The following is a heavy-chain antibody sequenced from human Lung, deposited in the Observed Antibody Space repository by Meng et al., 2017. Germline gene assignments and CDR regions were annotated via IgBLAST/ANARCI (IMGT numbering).Heavy chain of an antibody. CDR1: GDSVSSHSAA. Sequence: VHLQKSGPGLLKPSQTLSLPCAISGDSVSSHSAAWNWIRQSPSRGLEWLGRTYYRSKWYNGYAVSERSRIPINPDTSKDQFSLRLNSVTLEDTAVYYCARSQQWLDSWGQGTLVTVSS. CDR2: TYYRSKWYN. J-gene: IGHJ4*02. CDR3: ARSQQWLDS. D-gene: IGHD6-19*01. V-gene: IGHV6-1*01.